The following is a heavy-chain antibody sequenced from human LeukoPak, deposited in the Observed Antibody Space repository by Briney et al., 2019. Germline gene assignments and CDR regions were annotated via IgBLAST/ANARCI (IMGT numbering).Heavy chain of an antibody. V-gene: IGHV3-23*01. CDR3: VKSREAAAGKMDC. D-gene: IGHD6-13*01. Sequence: GGSLRLSCAASGFTFSSYGMHWVRQAPGKGLEWVSSITGGGDITYYADSVKGHFTISRDNSNNTVYLQMNSLRAEDTAIYYCVKSREAAAGKMDCWGQGTLVTVSS. J-gene: IGHJ4*02. CDR1: GFTFSSYG. CDR2: ITGGGDIT.